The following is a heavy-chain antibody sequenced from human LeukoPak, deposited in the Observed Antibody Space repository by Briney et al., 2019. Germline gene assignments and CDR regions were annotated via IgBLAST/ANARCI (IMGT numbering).Heavy chain of an antibody. CDR3: AKTPYYYFWSGYSHFDY. V-gene: IGHV3-9*01. CDR2: ISWSSGSI. D-gene: IGHD3-3*01. J-gene: IGHJ4*02. CDR1: GFTFDDYA. Sequence: GRSLRLSCAASGFTFDDYAMPWVRQAPGKGLEWVSGISWSSGSIGYADSVKGRFTISRDNPKNSLYLQMNSLRAEDTALYYCAKTPYYYFWSGYSHFDYWGQGTLVTVSS.